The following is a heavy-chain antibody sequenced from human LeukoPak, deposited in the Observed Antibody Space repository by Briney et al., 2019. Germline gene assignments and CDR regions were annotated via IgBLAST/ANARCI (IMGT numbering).Heavy chain of an antibody. J-gene: IGHJ3*02. V-gene: IGHV4-4*07. D-gene: IGHD3-16*02. Sequence: SETLSLTCTVSGGSISSYYWSWIRQPAGKGLEWIGRIYTSGSTNYNPSLKSRVIMSVDTSKKQFSLKLSSVTAADTAVCYCARDLMITFGGVIGLGAFDIWGQGTMVTVSS. CDR3: ARDLMITFGGVIGLGAFDI. CDR2: IYTSGST. CDR1: GGSISSYY.